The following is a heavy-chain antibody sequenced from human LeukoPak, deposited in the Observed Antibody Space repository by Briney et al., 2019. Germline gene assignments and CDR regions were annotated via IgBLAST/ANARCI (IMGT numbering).Heavy chain of an antibody. D-gene: IGHD1-7*01. CDR3: ARDVLELVRFFDY. J-gene: IGHJ4*02. CDR1: GGSFSGYY. V-gene: IGHV4-34*01. Sequence: SETLSLTCAVYGGSFSGYYWSWIRQPPGKGLEWIGEINHSGSTNYNPSLKSRVTISVDTSKNQFSLKLSSVTAADTAVYYCARDVLELVRFFDYWGQGTLVTVSS. CDR2: INHSGST.